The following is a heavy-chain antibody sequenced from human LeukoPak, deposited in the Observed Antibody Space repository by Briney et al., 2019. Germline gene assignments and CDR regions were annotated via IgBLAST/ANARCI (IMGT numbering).Heavy chain of an antibody. J-gene: IGHJ4*02. CDR3: AKDGITMVRGVIITLTTNYFDY. CDR2: ISGSGGST. CDR1: GFTFSSYG. Sequence: AGGSLRLSCAASGFTFSSYGMSWVRQAPGKGLEWVSAISGSGGSTYYADSVKGRFTISRDNSKNTLYLQMNSLRAEDTAVYYCAKDGITMVRGVIITLTTNYFDYRGQGTLVTVSS. V-gene: IGHV3-23*01. D-gene: IGHD3-10*01.